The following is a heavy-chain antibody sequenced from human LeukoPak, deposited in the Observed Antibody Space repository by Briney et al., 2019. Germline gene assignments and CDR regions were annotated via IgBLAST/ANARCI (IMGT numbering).Heavy chain of an antibody. J-gene: IGHJ4*02. CDR2: ARYDGHNT. D-gene: IGHD2-21*01. CDR3: ATGSSDVAVLDY. Sequence: PGGSLRLSCAASGFVFSNHGMHWVRQAPGKGLEWLGYARYDGHNTYPDSLEGRFTIPRDNSENTLFLEINSLRTEDTAVYYCATGSSDVAVLDYWGQGTLVTVSS. CDR1: GFVFSNHG. V-gene: IGHV3-30*02.